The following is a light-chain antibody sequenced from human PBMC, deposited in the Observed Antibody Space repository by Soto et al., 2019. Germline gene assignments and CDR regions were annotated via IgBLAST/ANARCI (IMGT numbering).Light chain of an antibody. CDR1: QSIRSN. CDR2: DAS. CDR3: QQRDNWPWT. Sequence: EIVLTQSPATLSLSPGERATLSCRASQSIRSNLAWYQHKPGQAPRLLIYDASNRATGIPGRFSGSGSGTDFTLTISNLQPEDFAVYYCQQRDNWPWTFGQGAKVEIK. V-gene: IGKV3-11*01. J-gene: IGKJ1*01.